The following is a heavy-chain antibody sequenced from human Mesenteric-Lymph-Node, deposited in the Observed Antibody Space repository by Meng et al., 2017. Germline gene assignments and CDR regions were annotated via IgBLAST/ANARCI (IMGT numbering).Heavy chain of an antibody. CDR2: ISDDGGNR. CDR3: ARDLGPSGNQHHFDY. D-gene: IGHD1-14*01. J-gene: IGHJ4*01. V-gene: IGHV3-30*04. CDR1: GFTFSRYA. Sequence: GESLKISCVASGFTFSRYAFHWVRQAPGKGLEWLSVISDDGGNRKDTDSVKDRFTISRDNSKNTVYLQMNSLRVEDTAVYYCARDLGPSGNQHHFDYWGHGTLVTVSS.